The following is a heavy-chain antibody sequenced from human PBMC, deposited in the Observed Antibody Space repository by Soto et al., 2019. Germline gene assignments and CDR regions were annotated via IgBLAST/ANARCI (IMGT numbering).Heavy chain of an antibody. V-gene: IGHV4-30-4*01. CDR3: ATMGTPVTGLYDFDY. Sequence: QVQLQESGPGLVKPSQTLSLTCTVSGGSISSGNYYWSWIRQPPGKGLEWIGFISYSGTTHYSASLRSRVSISVDTSKDQFSLDLSSVTAADTAVYYCATMGTPVTGLYDFDYWGQGTLVTVSS. D-gene: IGHD4-17*01. J-gene: IGHJ4*02. CDR2: ISYSGTT. CDR1: GGSISSGNYY.